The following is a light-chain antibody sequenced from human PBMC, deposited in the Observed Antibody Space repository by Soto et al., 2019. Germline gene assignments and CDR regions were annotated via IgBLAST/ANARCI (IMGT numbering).Light chain of an antibody. Sequence: DIQLTQSPSFLSASIGDRVTITCRASQGISSYLAWYQQTPGRAPKLLIYASSTLQSGVPSRFSGSGSGTEFTLTISSLQPDHFATYYCQQLSTFPVTFGQGTRLDI. J-gene: IGKJ5*01. CDR2: ASS. CDR1: QGISSY. V-gene: IGKV1-9*01. CDR3: QQLSTFPVT.